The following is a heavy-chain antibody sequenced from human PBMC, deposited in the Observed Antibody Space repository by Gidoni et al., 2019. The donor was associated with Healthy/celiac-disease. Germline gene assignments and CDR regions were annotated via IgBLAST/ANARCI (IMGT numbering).Heavy chain of an antibody. V-gene: IGHV1-69*02. Sequence: QVQLVQSGAEVKKPGSSVKVSCKASGGTFSSYTISWVRQAPGQGLEWMGRIIPILGIANYAQKFQGRVTITADKSTSTAYMELSSLRSEDTAVYYCASLPPTGPITGTIRGRTDYWGQGTLVTVSS. CDR2: IIPILGIA. CDR1: GGTFSSYT. D-gene: IGHD1-7*01. J-gene: IGHJ4*02. CDR3: ASLPPTGPITGTIRGRTDY.